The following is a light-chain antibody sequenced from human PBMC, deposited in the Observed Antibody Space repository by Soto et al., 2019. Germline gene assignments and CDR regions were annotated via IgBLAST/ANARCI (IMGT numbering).Light chain of an antibody. CDR1: QSISSY. Sequence: DIQMTQSPSSLSSSVGDRVTITCRASQSISSYLNWYQQKPGKAPKLQIYAASSLQSGVPSRFSGSGSGTDFTLTISSLQPEDFATYYCQQSYSTPGELTFGGGTKVEIK. J-gene: IGKJ4*01. V-gene: IGKV1-39*01. CDR3: QQSYSTPGELT. CDR2: AAS.